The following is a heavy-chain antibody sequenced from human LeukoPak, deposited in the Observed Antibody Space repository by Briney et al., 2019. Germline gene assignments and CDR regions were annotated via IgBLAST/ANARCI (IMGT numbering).Heavy chain of an antibody. J-gene: IGHJ4*02. CDR1: GFTFSSYA. Sequence: GGSLRLSCAASGFTFSSYAVHWVRQAPGKGLEWVAVISSDGNNKYYADSVKGRFTLSRDNSKNSLFLQMNSLTTEDTAVYYCARPNPSGWYFDYWGQGTLVTVSS. V-gene: IGHV3-30-3*01. CDR3: ARPNPSGWYFDY. CDR2: ISSDGNNK. D-gene: IGHD6-19*01.